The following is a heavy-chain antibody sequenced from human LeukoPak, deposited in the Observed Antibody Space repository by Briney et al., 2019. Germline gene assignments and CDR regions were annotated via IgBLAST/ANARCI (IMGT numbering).Heavy chain of an antibody. CDR3: ASIPAALYYYYGMDV. D-gene: IGHD2-2*01. CDR1: GGSISSGAYY. CDR2: IYYGGST. J-gene: IGHJ6*02. V-gene: IGHV4-61*08. Sequence: SETLSLTCTVSGGSISSGAYYWSWIRQPPGKGLEWIGYIYYGGSTNYNPSLKSRVTISVDTSKNQFSLKLSSVTAADTAVYYCASIPAALYYYYGMDVWGQGTTVTVSS.